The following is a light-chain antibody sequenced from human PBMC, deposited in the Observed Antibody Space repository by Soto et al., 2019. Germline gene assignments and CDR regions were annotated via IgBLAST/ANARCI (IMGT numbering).Light chain of an antibody. CDR3: SSYAGSNIWV. CDR1: SSDVGGYNY. Sequence: QSALTQPASVSGSPGQSITISCTGTSSDVGGYNYVSWYQQHPGKAPKLMIYEVSKRPSGVPDRFSGSKSGNTASLTVSGLQAEDEADYYCSSYAGSNIWVFGGGTKVTVL. V-gene: IGLV2-8*01. J-gene: IGLJ3*02. CDR2: EVS.